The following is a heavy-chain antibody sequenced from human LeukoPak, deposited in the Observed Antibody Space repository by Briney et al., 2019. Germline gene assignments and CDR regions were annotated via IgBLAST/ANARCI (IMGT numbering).Heavy chain of an antibody. V-gene: IGHV1-8*03. Sequence: ASVKVSCKXSGYTFTSNDINWVRQATRQGLEWMGRMNPNSGNTGYAQKFQGRVTITADESTSTAYMELSSLRSEDTAVYYCAREDSSGYDGWFDPWGQGTLVTVSS. D-gene: IGHD3-22*01. CDR3: AREDSSGYDGWFDP. J-gene: IGHJ5*02. CDR2: MNPNSGNT. CDR1: GYTFTSND.